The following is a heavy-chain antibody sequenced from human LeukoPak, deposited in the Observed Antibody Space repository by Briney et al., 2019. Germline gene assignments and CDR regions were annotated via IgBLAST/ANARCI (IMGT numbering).Heavy chain of an antibody. CDR2: IYSGGST. CDR1: GFTVITYY. J-gene: IGHJ4*02. Sequence: PGGSLRLSCAASGFTVITYYMTWVRQAPGKGLEWVSVIYSGGSTYYADSVKGRFTISRDNSRNTLYLQMNSLRPEDTAVYYCARGTPGGAVDYWGQGTLVTVSS. V-gene: IGHV3-66*02. D-gene: IGHD1-1*01. CDR3: ARGTPGGAVDY.